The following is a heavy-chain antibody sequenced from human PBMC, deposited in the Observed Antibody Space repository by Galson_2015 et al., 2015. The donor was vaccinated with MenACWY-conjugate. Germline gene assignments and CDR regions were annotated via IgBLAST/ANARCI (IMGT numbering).Heavy chain of an antibody. Sequence: SLRLSCAASGFIFNTYWMHWVRQAPGKGLEWVSRINPGGSSTNNADSVKDRFTISRDNAKNTLYLQMNSLRPEDTAVFYCAKSRGASFYFDSWGQGTLVTVSS. J-gene: IGHJ4*02. CDR2: INPGGSST. V-gene: IGHV3-74*01. D-gene: IGHD1-26*01. CDR3: AKSRGASFYFDS. CDR1: GFIFNTYW.